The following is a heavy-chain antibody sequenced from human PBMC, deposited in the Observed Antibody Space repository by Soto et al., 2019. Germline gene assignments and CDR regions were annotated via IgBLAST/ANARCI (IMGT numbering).Heavy chain of an antibody. CDR2: IKQDGSEK. J-gene: IGHJ6*02. V-gene: IGHV3-7*04. CDR1: GFTFSNYW. D-gene: IGHD5-18*01. Sequence: PGGSLRLSCAASGFTFSNYWMSWVRQAPGKGLEWVANIKQDGSEKYYVDSVKGRFTISRDNAKNSLYLQMNSLRAEDTAVYYCARDTVMALPYYGMDVWGQGTTVTVSS. CDR3: ARDTVMALPYYGMDV.